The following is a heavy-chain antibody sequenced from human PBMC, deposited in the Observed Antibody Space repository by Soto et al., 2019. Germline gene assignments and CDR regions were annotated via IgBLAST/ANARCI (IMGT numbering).Heavy chain of an antibody. CDR1: GGSISSGGYY. J-gene: IGHJ4*02. Sequence: SETLSLTCTVSGGSISSGGYYWGWIRQPPGRGLEWIGSIYYSGSTYYNPSLKSRVTISVDTSKNQFSLKLSSVTAADTAVYYCAGLKYYYGSGSRDPFFILPLSPFDYWGQGTLVTVSS. CDR3: AGLKYYYGSGSRDPFFILPLSPFDY. CDR2: IYYSGST. V-gene: IGHV4-39*01. D-gene: IGHD3-10*01.